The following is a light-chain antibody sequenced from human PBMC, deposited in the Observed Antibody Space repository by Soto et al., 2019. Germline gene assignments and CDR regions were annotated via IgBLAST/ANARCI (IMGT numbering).Light chain of an antibody. CDR2: DVT. Sequence: QSALTQPASVSGSPGQSITISCTGTSSDVGGYNYVSWYQQHPGEAPKLMIYDVTNRPSGVSNRFSGSKSGNTASLTISGLLAEDEADYYCSSYTSSSTWVFGGGTKVTVL. CDR3: SSYTSSSTWV. V-gene: IGLV2-14*01. CDR1: SSDVGGYNY. J-gene: IGLJ3*02.